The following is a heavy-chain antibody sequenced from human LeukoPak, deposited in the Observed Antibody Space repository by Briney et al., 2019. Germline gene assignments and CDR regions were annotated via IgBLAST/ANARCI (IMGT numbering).Heavy chain of an antibody. D-gene: IGHD3-16*01. CDR3: AKGLRGDIPTASDY. V-gene: IGHV3-30*18. CDR2: ISYDGSDI. Sequence: GTSLRLSCAASGFTFSSYGMRWVRQAPGKGLEWVALISYDGSDIYYADSVKGRFTISRDNSMNTLYLQMNSLRDEDTAVYYCAKGLRGDIPTASDYWGQGTLVTVSS. J-gene: IGHJ4*02. CDR1: GFTFSSYG.